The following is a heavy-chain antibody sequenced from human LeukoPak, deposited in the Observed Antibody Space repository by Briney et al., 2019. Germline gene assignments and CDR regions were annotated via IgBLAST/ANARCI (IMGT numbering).Heavy chain of an antibody. J-gene: IGHJ4*01. V-gene: IGHV3-11*01. CDR2: SSSSGSTI. Sequence: GGSLRLSCAASGFTFSDYYMSWIRQAPGKGLEWVSYSSSSGSTIHYADSVKGRSTISRDNAKNSLYLQMDSLRAEDTAVYYCARDTYYYDSSPYTFDYWGQGTLVTVSS. CDR1: GFTFSDYY. CDR3: ARDTYYYDSSPYTFDY. D-gene: IGHD3-22*01.